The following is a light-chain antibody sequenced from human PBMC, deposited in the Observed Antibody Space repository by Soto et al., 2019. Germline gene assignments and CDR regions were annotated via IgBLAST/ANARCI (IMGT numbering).Light chain of an antibody. CDR2: AAS. CDR3: QQSYSTPPYT. J-gene: IGKJ2*01. V-gene: IGKV1-39*01. Sequence: DIQMTQSPSSLSASVGDRVTITCRASQSISSYLNWYQQKPGKAPKLLIYAASSLQSGVPSRFSGSGSGTDFTLNISSLQPEDFATYYCQQSYSTPPYTVGQGTKLEIK. CDR1: QSISSY.